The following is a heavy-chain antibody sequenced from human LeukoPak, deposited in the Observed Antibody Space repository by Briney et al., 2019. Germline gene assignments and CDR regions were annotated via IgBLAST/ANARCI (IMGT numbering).Heavy chain of an antibody. Sequence: PGGSLRLSCAASGFIFSTYSMNWVRQAPGKGLEWVSNISSNTGTTYYADSVKGRFTMSRDNAKKSLYLQMNSLRAEDTGIYYCATCTTCSSSCYYCHMDVWGKGTTVTVSS. V-gene: IGHV3-48*01. D-gene: IGHD2-2*01. CDR1: GFIFSTYS. CDR3: ATCTTCSSSCYYCHMDV. J-gene: IGHJ6*03. CDR2: ISSNTGTT.